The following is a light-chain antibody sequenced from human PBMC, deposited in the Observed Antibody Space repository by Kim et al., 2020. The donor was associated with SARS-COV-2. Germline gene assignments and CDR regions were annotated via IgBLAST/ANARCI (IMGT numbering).Light chain of an antibody. CDR1: SSDVGSYNR. CDR3: SSYTSSSTLI. V-gene: IGLV2-18*02. CDR2: EVS. Sequence: QSVTISYTGTSSDVGSYNRVSWYQQPPGTAPKLIIYEVSDRPSGVPHRFSGSKSGNTASLTISWLQTEDEADYYCSSYTSSSTLIFGGGTKVTVL. J-gene: IGLJ2*01.